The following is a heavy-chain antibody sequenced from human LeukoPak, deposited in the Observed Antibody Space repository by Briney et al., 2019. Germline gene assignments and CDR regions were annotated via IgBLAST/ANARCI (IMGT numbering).Heavy chain of an antibody. V-gene: IGHV4-34*01. CDR3: ARAPRAARPSYYYYGMDV. Sequence: KSSETPSLTCAVYGGSFSGYYWSWIRQPPGKGLEWIGEINHSGSTNYNPSLKSRVTISVDTSKNQCPLKLSSVTAADTAVYYCARAPRAARPSYYYYGMDVWGQGTTVTVSS. D-gene: IGHD6-6*01. J-gene: IGHJ6*02. CDR1: GGSFSGYY. CDR2: INHSGST.